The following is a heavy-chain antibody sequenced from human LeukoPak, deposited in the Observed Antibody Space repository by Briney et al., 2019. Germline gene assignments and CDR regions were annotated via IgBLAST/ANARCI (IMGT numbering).Heavy chain of an antibody. J-gene: IGHJ4*02. CDR2: ISSNGGST. D-gene: IGHD3-22*01. Sequence: SGGFLRLSCAASGFTFSSYAMHWVRQAPGKGLEYVSAISSNGGSTYYANSVKGRFTISRDNSKNTLYLQMGSLRAEDMAVYYCARGKVSRDYYDSSGYYGRREYYFDYWGQGTLVTVSS. CDR1: GFTFSSYA. CDR3: ARGKVSRDYYDSSGYYGRREYYFDY. V-gene: IGHV3-64*01.